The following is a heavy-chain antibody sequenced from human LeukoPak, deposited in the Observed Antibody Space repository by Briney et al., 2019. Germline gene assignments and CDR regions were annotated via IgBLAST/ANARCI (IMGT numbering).Heavy chain of an antibody. CDR2: IYYSGST. CDR3: ARGGYDSSGYYGAFDI. V-gene: IGHV4-39*07. Sequence: PSETLSLTRTVSGGSISSSSYYWGWIRQPPGKGLEWIGSIYYSGSTYYNPSLKSRVTISVDKSKNQFSLKLSSVTAADTAVYYCARGGYDSSGYYGAFDIWGQGTMVTVSS. J-gene: IGHJ3*02. D-gene: IGHD3-22*01. CDR1: GGSISSSSYY.